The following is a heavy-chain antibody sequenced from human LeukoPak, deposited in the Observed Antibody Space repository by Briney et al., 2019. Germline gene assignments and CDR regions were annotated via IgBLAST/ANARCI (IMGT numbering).Heavy chain of an antibody. CDR1: GGSISSGGYS. CDR2: IYHSGST. D-gene: IGHD6-19*01. CDR3: AREASSGWYYSFDY. V-gene: IGHV4-30-2*01. Sequence: SQTLSLTCAVSGGSISSGGYSWSWIRQPPGKGLEWIGYIYHSGSTYYNPSLKSRVTISVDRSKNQFSLKLSSVTAADTAVYYCAREASSGWYYSFDYWGQGTLVTVSS. J-gene: IGHJ4*02.